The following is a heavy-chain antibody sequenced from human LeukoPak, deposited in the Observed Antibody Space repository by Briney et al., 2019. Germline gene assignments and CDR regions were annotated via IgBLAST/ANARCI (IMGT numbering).Heavy chain of an antibody. D-gene: IGHD3-22*01. CDR2: ISYDGSNK. CDR1: GFTFSSYG. Sequence: GGSLRLSCAASGFTFSSYGMHWVRQAPGKGLEWVAVISYDGSNKYYADSVKGRFTISRDNSKNTLYLQMNSLGAEDTAVYYCAKEDYDSSGYYYYRFDYWGQGTLVTVSS. V-gene: IGHV3-30*18. J-gene: IGHJ4*02. CDR3: AKEDYDSSGYYYYRFDY.